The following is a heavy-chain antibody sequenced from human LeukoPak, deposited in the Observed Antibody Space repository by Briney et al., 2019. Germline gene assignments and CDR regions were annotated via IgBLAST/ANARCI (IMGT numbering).Heavy chain of an antibody. J-gene: IGHJ4*02. CDR2: IYPGDSDT. CDR3: ARRLGYCSGGSCLTFDY. Sequence: GESLKICCKGSGYSFTSYWIGWVRQMPGKGLEWMGIIYPGDSDTRYSPSFQGQVTISADKSISTAYLQWSSLKASDTAMYYCARRLGYCSGGSCLTFDYWGQGTLVTVSS. CDR1: GYSFTSYW. D-gene: IGHD2-15*01. V-gene: IGHV5-51*01.